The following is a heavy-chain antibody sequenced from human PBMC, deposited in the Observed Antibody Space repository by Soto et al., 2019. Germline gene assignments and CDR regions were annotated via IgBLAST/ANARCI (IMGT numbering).Heavy chain of an antibody. V-gene: IGHV3-64*01. CDR3: ARGPGYYFDY. CDR2: ISSNGGST. CDR1: GFPFSTIA. Sequence: EVQLVESGGGLVQPGGSRRLSGAAPGFPFSTIAMNWVGQPPGKGLEYVSAISSNGGSTYYANSVKGRFTISRDNSKNTLYLQMGSLRAEDMAVYYCARGPGYYFDYWGQGTLVTVSS. J-gene: IGHJ4*02.